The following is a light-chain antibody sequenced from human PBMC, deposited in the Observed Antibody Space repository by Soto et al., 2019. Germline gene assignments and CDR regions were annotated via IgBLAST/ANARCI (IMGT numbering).Light chain of an antibody. Sequence: EIVLTQSPVILSLSPGERATLCLMARQTVDNSLAWYQLKPGKAPRLLIYDATKRASGIPVRFTGSGSGTDFILTISNIEAEDVAIYYCQQRKKWPPITFGQGTRLEIK. J-gene: IGKJ5*01. CDR2: DAT. CDR3: QQRKKWPPIT. CDR1: QTVDNS. V-gene: IGKV3-11*01.